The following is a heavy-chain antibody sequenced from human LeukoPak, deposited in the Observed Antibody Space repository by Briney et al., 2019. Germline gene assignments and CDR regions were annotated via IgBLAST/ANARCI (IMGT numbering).Heavy chain of an antibody. CDR2: IYYSGST. D-gene: IGHD6-13*01. Sequence: SETLSLTCTVSGGSISSYYWSWIRQPPGKGLEWIGYIYYSGSTYYNPSLKSRVTISVDTSKNQFSLKLSSVTAADTAVYYCARAGGAIAAPTDWGQGTLVTVSS. J-gene: IGHJ4*02. V-gene: IGHV4-59*06. CDR3: ARAGGAIAAPTD. CDR1: GGSISSYY.